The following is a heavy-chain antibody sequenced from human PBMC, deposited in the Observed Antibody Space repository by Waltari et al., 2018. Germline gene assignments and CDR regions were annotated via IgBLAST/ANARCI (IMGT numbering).Heavy chain of an antibody. J-gene: IGHJ3*02. Sequence: QVQLVQSGAEVKKPGASVKVSCKASGETFTSYDMHWVRQGPGHRLEWMGWINAGNGNTKYSQKFQGRVTITRDTSASTAYMELSSLRSEDTAVYYCAREPVPYYYDSSGTADAFDIWGQGTMVTVSS. CDR1: GETFTSYD. CDR2: INAGNGNT. CDR3: AREPVPYYYDSSGTADAFDI. V-gene: IGHV1-3*01. D-gene: IGHD3-22*01.